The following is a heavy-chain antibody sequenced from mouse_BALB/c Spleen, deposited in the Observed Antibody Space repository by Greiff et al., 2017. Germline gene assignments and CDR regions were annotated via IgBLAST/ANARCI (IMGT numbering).Heavy chain of an antibody. J-gene: IGHJ4*01. CDR2: IWSGGST. D-gene: IGHD1-2*01. CDR1: GFSLTSYG. CDR3: ASPPITTAGGDY. Sequence: QVQLKESGPGLVQPSQSLSITCTVSGFSLTSYGVHWVRQSPGKGLEWLGVIWSGGSTDYNAAFISRLSISKDNSKSQVFFKMNSLQANDTAIYYCASPPITTAGGDYWGQGTSVTVSS. V-gene: IGHV2-2*02.